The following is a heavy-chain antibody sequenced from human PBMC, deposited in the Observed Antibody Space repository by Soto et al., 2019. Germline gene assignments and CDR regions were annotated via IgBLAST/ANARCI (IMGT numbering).Heavy chain of an antibody. CDR2: ISPDGGRT. J-gene: IGHJ4*02. CDR1: GYTFTTYY. Sequence: QVQLVQSGAEVKKPGASVKVSCKASGYTFTTYYMHWVRQAPGQGLEWMGIISPDGGRTSYAKKFQGRVTMTMDASTSTVYMELSSLSSEGTAVYSCAAEDPGHYWGQGTLVTVSS. V-gene: IGHV1-46*01. CDR3: AAEDPGHY.